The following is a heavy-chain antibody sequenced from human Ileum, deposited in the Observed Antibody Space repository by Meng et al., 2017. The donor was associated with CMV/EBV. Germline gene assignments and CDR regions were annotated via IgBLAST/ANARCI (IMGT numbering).Heavy chain of an antibody. Sequence: GGSLRLSCAASGFTFRRAWMSWVRQAPGKGLEWVGRIRGSDIGGTVNYAAPVEGRFTISRDDSKDTLFLQMASLKTEDTAVYYCTKGVPLGSYFDYWGQGALVTVSS. D-gene: IGHD1-26*01. CDR3: TKGVPLGSYFDY. V-gene: IGHV3-15*01. J-gene: IGHJ4*02. CDR2: IRGSDIGGTV. CDR1: GFTFRRAW.